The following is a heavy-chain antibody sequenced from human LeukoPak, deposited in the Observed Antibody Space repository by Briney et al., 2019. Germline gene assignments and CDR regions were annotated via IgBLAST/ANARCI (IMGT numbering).Heavy chain of an antibody. CDR2: TYYRSKWYN. V-gene: IGHV6-1*01. D-gene: IGHD5-18*01. Sequence: QSGPGLVKPSQTLSLTCAISGDSVSSNSSWNWLRQSPSRGLEWLGRTYYRSKWYNDYVVSVKSRININPDTSKNQFSLQLNSVTPEDTAVYYCARGGQGDGYSADEAFDIWGQGTMVTVS. J-gene: IGHJ3*02. CDR3: ARGGQGDGYSADEAFDI. CDR1: GDSVSSNSS.